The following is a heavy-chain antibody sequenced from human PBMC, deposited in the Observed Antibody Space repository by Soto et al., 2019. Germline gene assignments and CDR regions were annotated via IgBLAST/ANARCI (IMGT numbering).Heavy chain of an antibody. D-gene: IGHD2-2*01. CDR2: ISYDGSNK. Sequence: QVQLVESGGGVVQPGRSLRLSCAASGFTFSSYAMHWVRQAPGKGLEWVAVISYDGSNKYYADSVKGRFTISRDNSKNTLYLQMNSLRAEDTAVNYCARDLCAESSTSCSDAFDIWGQVTMVTVSS. CDR1: GFTFSSYA. V-gene: IGHV3-30-3*01. CDR3: ARDLCAESSTSCSDAFDI. J-gene: IGHJ3*02.